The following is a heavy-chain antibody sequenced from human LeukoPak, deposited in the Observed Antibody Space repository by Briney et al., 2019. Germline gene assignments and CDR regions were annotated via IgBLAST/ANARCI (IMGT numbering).Heavy chain of an antibody. CDR3: AKDNGYGDNLLDY. Sequence: GGSLRLSCAASGFTFSSYGMSWVRQAPGKGLEWVSAISGSGGSTYYADSVKGRFTISRDNNKNSLCLQMNSLGAEDTALYYCAKDNGYGDNLLDYWGQGTLVTVSS. CDR1: GFTFSSYG. D-gene: IGHD4-17*01. CDR2: ISGSGGST. V-gene: IGHV3-23*01. J-gene: IGHJ4*02.